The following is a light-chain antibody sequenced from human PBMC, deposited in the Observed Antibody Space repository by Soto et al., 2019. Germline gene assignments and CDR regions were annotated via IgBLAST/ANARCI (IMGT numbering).Light chain of an antibody. V-gene: IGLV2-23*01. CDR1: VSDVGNFGP. CDR3: CSYVGARTYV. CDR2: EGN. J-gene: IGLJ1*01. Sequence: LTQPASVSGSPGQSITISCTGSVSDVGNFGPVSWYQQHPGQVPKLIIYEGNRRPSGVSSRFSGSKSGNTASLTISGLQAEDEADYYCCSYVGARTYVFGTGTKVTVL.